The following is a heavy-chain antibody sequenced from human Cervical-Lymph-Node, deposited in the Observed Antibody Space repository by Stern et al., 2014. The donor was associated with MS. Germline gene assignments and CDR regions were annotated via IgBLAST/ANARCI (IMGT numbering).Heavy chain of an antibody. CDR3: ARGGSYLYGVDV. Sequence: EVQLVESGGGLVQPGGSLRLSCAASGFTFSSYAMNWVRQAPGKGLEWVSAISGRGGSIYYGDSVQGRVTISADNSKTTRNLQMNSLRAEDTAVYFCARGGSYLYGVDVWGQGTTVTVSS. CDR2: ISGRGGSI. V-gene: IGHV3-23*04. J-gene: IGHJ6*02. D-gene: IGHD3-16*02. CDR1: GFTFSSYA.